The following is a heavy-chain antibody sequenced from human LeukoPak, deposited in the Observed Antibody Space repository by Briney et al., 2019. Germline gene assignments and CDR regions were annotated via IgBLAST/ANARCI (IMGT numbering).Heavy chain of an antibody. CDR1: GFTFSSYG. V-gene: IGHV3-23*01. Sequence: GGSLRLSCAASGFTFSSYGMSWVRQAPGKGLGWVSAISGSGGSTHYADSVKGRFTISRDNSKNTLYLQMNSLRAGDTAVYYCAKDLGVLVIRYFDYWGQGTLVTVSS. CDR2: ISGSGGST. CDR3: AKDLGVLVIRYFDY. J-gene: IGHJ4*02. D-gene: IGHD3-22*01.